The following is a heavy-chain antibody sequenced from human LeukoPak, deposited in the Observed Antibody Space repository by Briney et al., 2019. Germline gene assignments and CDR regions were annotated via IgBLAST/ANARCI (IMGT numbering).Heavy chain of an antibody. Sequence: PSETLSLTCTVSGYSIRSGYYWGWIRQPPGKGLEWIGSMYHSGTTPYNPSLKRRVTMAVDTSKNQFSLELSSVTAADTAVYYCARVLDYYGSGTRDFDYWGQGTLVTVSS. J-gene: IGHJ4*02. CDR2: MYHSGTT. V-gene: IGHV4-38-2*02. D-gene: IGHD3-10*01. CDR1: GYSIRSGYY. CDR3: ARVLDYYGSGTRDFDY.